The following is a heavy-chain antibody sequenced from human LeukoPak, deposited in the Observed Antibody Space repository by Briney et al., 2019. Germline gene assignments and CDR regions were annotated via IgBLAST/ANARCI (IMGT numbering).Heavy chain of an antibody. CDR3: ARGLTLFDP. Sequence: SETLSLTCTVSGYSISSGYCWGWIRQPPGKGLEWIGSIYHSGSTYYNPSFKSRVTISIDKSKNQFSLKLSSVTATDTGVYYCARGLTLFDPWGQGTLVTVSS. V-gene: IGHV4-38-2*02. D-gene: IGHD1-20*01. CDR2: IYHSGST. CDR1: GYSISSGYC. J-gene: IGHJ5*02.